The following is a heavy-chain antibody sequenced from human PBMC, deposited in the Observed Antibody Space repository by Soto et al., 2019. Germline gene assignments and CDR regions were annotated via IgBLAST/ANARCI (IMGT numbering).Heavy chain of an antibody. CDR2: ISGSGGST. CDR3: AKDMVYYDSSGYYYFDY. V-gene: IGHV3-23*01. J-gene: IGHJ4*02. CDR1: GFTFSSYA. D-gene: IGHD3-22*01. Sequence: PVGSLRLSCAASGFTFSSYAMSWVRQAPGKGLEWVSAISGSGGSTYYADSVKGRFTISRDNSKNTLYLQMNSLRAEDTAVYYCAKDMVYYDSSGYYYFDYWGQGTLVTVSS.